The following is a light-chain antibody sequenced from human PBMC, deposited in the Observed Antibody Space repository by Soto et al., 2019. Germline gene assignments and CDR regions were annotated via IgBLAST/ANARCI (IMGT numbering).Light chain of an antibody. CDR2: DAS. CDR3: QQRERWPPIT. Sequence: EIVLTQSPATLSLSPVERATLSCRASQSVSSYLAWHQQKPGQAPRLLIYDASNRATGIPARFSGSGSGTDFTLTISSLEPEDFAVYYCQQRERWPPITFGQGTRLEIK. CDR1: QSVSSY. V-gene: IGKV3-11*01. J-gene: IGKJ5*01.